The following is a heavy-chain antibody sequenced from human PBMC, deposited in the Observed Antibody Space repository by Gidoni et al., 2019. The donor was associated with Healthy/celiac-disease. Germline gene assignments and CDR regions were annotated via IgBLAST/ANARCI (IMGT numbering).Heavy chain of an antibody. CDR1: GFTFSSYG. D-gene: IGHD3-10*01. CDR3: ARDSMVRGDLRSYFDY. CDR2: IWYDGSNK. V-gene: IGHV3-33*01. Sequence: QVQLVESGGGVVQPGRSLRLYCAASGFTFSSYGMNWVRQAPGKGLEWVAVIWYDGSNKNYADSVKGRFTISRDNSKNTLYLQMNSLRAEDTAVYYCARDSMVRGDLRSYFDYWGQGTLVTVSS. J-gene: IGHJ4*02.